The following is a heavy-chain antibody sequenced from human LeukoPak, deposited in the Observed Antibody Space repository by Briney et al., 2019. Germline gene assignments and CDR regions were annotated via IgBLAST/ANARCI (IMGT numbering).Heavy chain of an antibody. Sequence: PGGSLRLSCAASGFDFDDYGLSWVRQAPGKGLEWVSGINWNGGSTGYADSVKGRFTISRDNAKNSLYLQMNSLRAEDTALYYCARAPIAAAGKIYYYYYMDVWGKGTTVTVSS. V-gene: IGHV3-20*04. CDR1: GFDFDDYG. CDR3: ARAPIAAAGKIYYYYYMDV. J-gene: IGHJ6*03. D-gene: IGHD6-13*01. CDR2: INWNGGST.